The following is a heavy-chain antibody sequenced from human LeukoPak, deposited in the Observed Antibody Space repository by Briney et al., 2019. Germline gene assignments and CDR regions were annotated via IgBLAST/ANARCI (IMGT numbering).Heavy chain of an antibody. V-gene: IGHV4-59*08. Sequence: KPSETLSLTCTVSGGSISSYYWSWIRQPPGKGLEWIGYIYYSGSTNYNPSLKSRVTISVDTSKNQFSLKLSSVTAADTAVYYCARHGYSDSSGQGIWGQGTMVTVSS. CDR3: ARHGYSDSSGQGI. J-gene: IGHJ3*02. D-gene: IGHD3-22*01. CDR2: IYYSGST. CDR1: GGSISSYY.